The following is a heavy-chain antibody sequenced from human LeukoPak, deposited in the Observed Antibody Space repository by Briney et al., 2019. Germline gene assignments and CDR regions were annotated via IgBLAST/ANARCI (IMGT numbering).Heavy chain of an antibody. V-gene: IGHV3-30-3*01. D-gene: IGHD6-19*01. Sequence: GGSLRLSCAASGFTFSSYAMHWVRQAPGKGLEWVAVISYDGSNKYYADSVKGRFTISRDNSKNTLYLQMNSLRAEDTAVYYCAREPAPYSSGFPCLYWGQGTLVTVSS. CDR1: GFTFSSYA. J-gene: IGHJ4*02. CDR2: ISYDGSNK. CDR3: AREPAPYSSGFPCLY.